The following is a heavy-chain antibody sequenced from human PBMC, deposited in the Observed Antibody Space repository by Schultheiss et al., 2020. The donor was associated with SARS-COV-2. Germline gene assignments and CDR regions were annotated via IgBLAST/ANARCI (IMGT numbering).Heavy chain of an antibody. CDR1: GFTFSSYA. V-gene: IGHV3-23*01. CDR3: ARDLGYSYGSEA. D-gene: IGHD5-18*01. J-gene: IGHJ5*02. Sequence: GGSLRLSCSASGFTFSSYAMSWVRQAPGKGLEWVSAISGSGGSTSYADSVKGRFTISRDNAKNTLYLQMNSLRAEDTAVYYCARDLGYSYGSEAWGQGTLVTVSS. CDR2: ISGSGGST.